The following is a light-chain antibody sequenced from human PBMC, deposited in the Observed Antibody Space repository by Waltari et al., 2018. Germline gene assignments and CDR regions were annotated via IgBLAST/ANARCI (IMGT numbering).Light chain of an antibody. Sequence: PGERVTLSCRASQSVTTNLAWYQQKPGQAPRLLIYGASTRAAGIPARFSGSGSGTEFTLTISGLQSEDFGSYYCQQYNDWPPWTFGQGTKVEIK. J-gene: IGKJ1*01. V-gene: IGKV3-15*01. CDR2: GAS. CDR3: QQYNDWPPWT. CDR1: QSVTTN.